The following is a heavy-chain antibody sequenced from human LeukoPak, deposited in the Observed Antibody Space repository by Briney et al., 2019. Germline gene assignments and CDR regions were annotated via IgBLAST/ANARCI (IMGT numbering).Heavy chain of an antibody. Sequence: GGSLRLSCAASGFTFSTYGMHWVRQAPGEGLEWVALIRYDGSNKYYEDSVKGRFTISRDNSKNTLYLQMNSLRAEDTAVHYCARPVDYYDILTGFDFWGQGTLVTVSS. V-gene: IGHV3-33*01. D-gene: IGHD3-9*01. CDR2: IRYDGSNK. J-gene: IGHJ4*02. CDR3: ARPVDYYDILTGFDF. CDR1: GFTFSTYG.